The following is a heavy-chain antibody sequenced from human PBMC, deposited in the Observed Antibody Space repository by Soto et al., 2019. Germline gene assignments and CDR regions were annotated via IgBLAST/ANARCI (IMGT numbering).Heavy chain of an antibody. CDR1: GGSISDDTYY. D-gene: IGHD2-2*01. CDR3: ARLHCDSPNCVPLDP. J-gene: IGHJ5*02. Sequence: SETLSLTCTVSGGSISDDTYYWGWIRQPPGKGLEWIGSIYYSGTSSYNPSLESRVTMSVDTSKKQLSLRLSSVTAADTAVYYCARLHCDSPNCVPLDPWGQGTLVTVSS. CDR2: IYYSGTS. V-gene: IGHV4-39*01.